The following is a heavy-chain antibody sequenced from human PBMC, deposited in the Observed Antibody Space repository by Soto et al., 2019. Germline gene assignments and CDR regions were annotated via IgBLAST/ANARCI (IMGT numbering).Heavy chain of an antibody. CDR3: AKIHRYSSPDY. CDR2: ISAYNGNT. J-gene: IGHJ4*02. CDR1: GYTFTSYG. Sequence: ASVKVSCKASGYTFTSYGIGWVRQAPVQGLEWMGWISAYNGNTNYAQKLQGRVTMTTDTSTSTAYMELRSLRSDDTAVYYCAKIHRYSSPDYWGQGTLVTVSS. D-gene: IGHD6-13*01. V-gene: IGHV1-18*01.